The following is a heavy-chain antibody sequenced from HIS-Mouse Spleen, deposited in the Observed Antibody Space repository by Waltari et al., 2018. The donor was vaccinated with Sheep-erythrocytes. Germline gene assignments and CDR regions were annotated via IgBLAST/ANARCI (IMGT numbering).Heavy chain of an antibody. CDR1: GFTFSSYS. CDR3: ARVAAVTTYYFDY. J-gene: IGHJ4*02. Sequence: EVQLVESGGGLVKPGGSLRLSCAASGFTFSSYSMNWVRQAPGKGLEWDSSISSSSSYIYYADSVKGRFTISRDNAKNSLYLQMNSLRAEDTAVYYCARVAAVTTYYFDYWGQGTLVTVSS. CDR2: ISSSSSYI. V-gene: IGHV3-21*01. D-gene: IGHD4-17*01.